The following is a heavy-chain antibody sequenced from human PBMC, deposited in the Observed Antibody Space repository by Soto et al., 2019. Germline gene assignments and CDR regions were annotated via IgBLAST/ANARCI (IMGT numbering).Heavy chain of an antibody. Sequence: QVQLQESGPGLVKPSGTLSLTCAVSSGSISSSNWWSWVRQPPGKGLEWIGEIYHSGSTNYNPSLTSRVTISVDKSKNQFSLKLSSVTAADTAVYYCARVNVVVPAAIRWFDPWGQGTLVTVSS. D-gene: IGHD2-2*01. CDR2: IYHSGST. CDR3: ARVNVVVPAAIRWFDP. CDR1: SGSISSSNW. V-gene: IGHV4-4*02. J-gene: IGHJ5*02.